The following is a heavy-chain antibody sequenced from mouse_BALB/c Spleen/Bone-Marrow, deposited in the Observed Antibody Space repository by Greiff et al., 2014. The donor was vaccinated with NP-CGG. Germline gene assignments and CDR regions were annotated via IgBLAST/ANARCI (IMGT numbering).Heavy chain of an antibody. V-gene: IGHV1-15*01. CDR1: GYKFPDYA. CDR2: IAPETGGT. Sequence: VQLQQSGAELVRPGASVTLSCKASGYKFPDYALHWVPQPPVHVLEWIGSIAPETGGTAYNQNFTGKATLTADRSSPTAYMELRSLTSEDSAVYYCTREGSYVGYDVPRDDWGQGTSVTVSS. D-gene: IGHD2-2*01. J-gene: IGHJ4*01. CDR3: TREGSYVGYDVPRDD.